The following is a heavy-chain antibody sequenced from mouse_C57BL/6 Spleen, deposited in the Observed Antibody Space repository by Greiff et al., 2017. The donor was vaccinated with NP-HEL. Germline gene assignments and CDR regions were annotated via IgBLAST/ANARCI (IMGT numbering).Heavy chain of an antibody. D-gene: IGHD1-1*01. CDR3: ARDPLGSGSSYGWYFDV. J-gene: IGHJ1*03. CDR2: INYDGSST. CDR1: GFTFSDYY. V-gene: IGHV5-16*01. Sequence: EVHLVESEGGLVQPGSSMKLSCTASGFTFSDYYMAWVRQVPEKGLEWVANINYDGSSTYYLDSLKSRFIISRDNAKNILYLQMSSLKSEDTATYYCARDPLGSGSSYGWYFDVWGTGTTVTVSS.